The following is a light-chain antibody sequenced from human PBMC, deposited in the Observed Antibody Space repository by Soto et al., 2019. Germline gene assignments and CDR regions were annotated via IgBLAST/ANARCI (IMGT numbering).Light chain of an antibody. Sequence: EIVLTQSPGTLSVSPGERATLSCRASQSVSSSYLAWYQQKPGQAPRLLIYGASSRATGIPDRFSGSGSGTDFTLTISRLEPEDFAEYYCQHYGRALWTFGQGTKVEIK. J-gene: IGKJ1*01. CDR3: QHYGRALWT. V-gene: IGKV3-20*01. CDR1: QSVSSSY. CDR2: GAS.